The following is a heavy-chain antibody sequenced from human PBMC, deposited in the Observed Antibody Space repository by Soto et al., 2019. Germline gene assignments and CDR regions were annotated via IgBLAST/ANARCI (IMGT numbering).Heavy chain of an antibody. J-gene: IGHJ4*02. CDR2: MKPNSGNT. D-gene: IGHD6-19*01. Sequence: WASVKVSCKASGYTFTSYDINWVRQATGQGLEWMGWMKPNSGNTGYAQRFQGRVTMTRNTSISTAYMELSSLRSEDTAVYYCARPSSGWSYSFDYWGQGTLVTVSS. CDR1: GYTFTSYD. CDR3: ARPSSGWSYSFDY. V-gene: IGHV1-8*01.